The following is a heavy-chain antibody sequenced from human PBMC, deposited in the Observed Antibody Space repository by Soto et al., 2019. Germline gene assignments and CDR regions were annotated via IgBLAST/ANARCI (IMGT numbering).Heavy chain of an antibody. D-gene: IGHD3-22*01. CDR1: GGSVSSGSYY. J-gene: IGHJ4*02. Sequence: SETLSLTCTVSGGSVSSGSYYWSWIRQPPGKGLEWIGYIYYSGSTNYNPSLKSRVTISVDTSKNQFSLKLSSVTAADTAVYYCARDLYYYDSSGVAHSFDYWGQGTLVTVSS. V-gene: IGHV4-61*01. CDR3: ARDLYYYDSSGVAHSFDY. CDR2: IYYSGST.